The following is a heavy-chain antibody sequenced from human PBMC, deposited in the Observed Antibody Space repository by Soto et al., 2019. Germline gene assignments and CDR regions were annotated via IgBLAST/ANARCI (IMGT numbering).Heavy chain of an antibody. CDR1: GGSISSGGYY. V-gene: IGHV4-31*03. CDR2: IYYSGST. CDR3: ARLRRYGDYLDY. J-gene: IGHJ4*02. D-gene: IGHD4-17*01. Sequence: SETLSLTCTVSGGSISSGGYYWSWIRQHPGKGLEWIGYIYYSGSTYYNPSLKSRVTISVDTSKNQFSLKLSSVTAADTAVYYCARLRRYGDYLDYWGQGTLVTVS.